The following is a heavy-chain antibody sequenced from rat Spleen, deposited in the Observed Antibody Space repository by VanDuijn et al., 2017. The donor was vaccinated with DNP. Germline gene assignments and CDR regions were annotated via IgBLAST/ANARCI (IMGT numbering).Heavy chain of an antibody. V-gene: IGHV5S10*01. CDR2: IIYDGSRT. CDR1: GFTFSNYY. CDR3: ARYSFRRVWDY. J-gene: IGHJ2*01. Sequence: EVQLVESGGGLVQPGRSLKLSCAASGFTFSNYYMAWVRQAPKKGLEWVATIIYDGSRTYYRDSVKGRFTISRDNAKSTLYLQMDSQRSEDTATYYCARYSFRRVWDYWGQGVSVTVSS. D-gene: IGHD1-11*01.